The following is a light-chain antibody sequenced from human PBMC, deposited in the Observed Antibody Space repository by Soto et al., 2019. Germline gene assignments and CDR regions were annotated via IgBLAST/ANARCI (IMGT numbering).Light chain of an antibody. CDR1: ERIYSAY. CDR3: QQYGNPPLT. Sequence: EVVLTQSPGTLSLSRGERATLSCRASERIYSAYLGWYQQKPGQAPRLLIYGTSSRATGIPDRFSGSGSGTDFTLTISRLEPEDVAVYYCQQYGNPPLTFGQGTRLEIK. CDR2: GTS. J-gene: IGKJ5*01. V-gene: IGKV3-20*01.